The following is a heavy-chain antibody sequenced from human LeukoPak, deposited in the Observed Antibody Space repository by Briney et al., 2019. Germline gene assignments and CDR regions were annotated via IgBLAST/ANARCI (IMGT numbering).Heavy chain of an antibody. J-gene: IGHJ4*02. V-gene: IGHV3-48*01. Sequence: GGSLRLSCAASGFIFTGYSMNWVRQAPGKGLEWVSYISSSSSTIYYADSVKGRFTISRDNAKNSLYLQMSSLRAEDTAVYYCARQRAGFTVTTSDYWGQGTLVTVSS. D-gene: IGHD4-17*01. CDR1: GFIFTGYS. CDR3: ARQRAGFTVTTSDY. CDR2: ISSSSSTI.